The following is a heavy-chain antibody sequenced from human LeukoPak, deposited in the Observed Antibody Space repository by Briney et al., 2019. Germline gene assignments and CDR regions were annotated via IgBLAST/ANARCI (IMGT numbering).Heavy chain of an antibody. CDR1: GFTFSSYS. Sequence: GGSLRLSCAASGFTFSSYSMNWVRQAPGKGLEWVSYISSSSSTIYYVDSVKGRFTISRDNAKNSLYLQMNSLRDEDTAVYYCARDIGQYYDFWSGSGGNWFDPWGQGTLVTVSS. CDR3: ARDIGQYYDFWSGSGGNWFDP. CDR2: ISSSSSTI. D-gene: IGHD3-3*01. J-gene: IGHJ5*02. V-gene: IGHV3-48*02.